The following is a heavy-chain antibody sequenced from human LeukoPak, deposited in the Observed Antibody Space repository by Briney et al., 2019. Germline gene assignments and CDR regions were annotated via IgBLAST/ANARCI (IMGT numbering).Heavy chain of an antibody. CDR1: GYTLTELS. CDR3: ARCGGDCYHY. V-gene: IGHV1-24*01. Sequence: ASVKVSCKVSGYTLTELSMHWVRQAPGKGLEWMGGFDPEDGETIYAQKLQGRVTMTTDTSTSTAYMELRSLRSDDTAVYYCARCGGDCYHYWGQGTLVTVSS. CDR2: FDPEDGET. D-gene: IGHD2-21*01. J-gene: IGHJ4*02.